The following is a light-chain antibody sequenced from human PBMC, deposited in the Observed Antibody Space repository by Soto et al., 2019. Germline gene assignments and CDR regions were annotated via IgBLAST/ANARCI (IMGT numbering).Light chain of an antibody. CDR1: QSLLDSDDGNTY. V-gene: IGKV2-40*01. Sequence: DIVMTQTPLSLPVTPGEPASISCGSSQSLLDSDDGNTYLDWYLQKPGQSPQLLIYTVSYRASGVPDRFSGSGSGTDFTLKISRVEAEDVGVYYCMQRIEFPLTFGGGTKGDIK. CDR2: TVS. CDR3: MQRIEFPLT. J-gene: IGKJ4*01.